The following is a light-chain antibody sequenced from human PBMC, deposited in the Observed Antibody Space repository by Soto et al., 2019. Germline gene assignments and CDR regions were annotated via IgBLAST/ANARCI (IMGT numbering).Light chain of an antibody. CDR3: SSYTSSSPWV. J-gene: IGLJ3*02. Sequence: QSALTQPASVSGSPGQSITISCTGTSSDVGGYNYVSWYQQHPGKAPKLMIYDVSNRPSGVSNRFSGSKSGNTASLTISGLQAEDEAVYYCSSYTSSSPWVFGGGTKLT. CDR2: DVS. V-gene: IGLV2-14*01. CDR1: SSDVGGYNY.